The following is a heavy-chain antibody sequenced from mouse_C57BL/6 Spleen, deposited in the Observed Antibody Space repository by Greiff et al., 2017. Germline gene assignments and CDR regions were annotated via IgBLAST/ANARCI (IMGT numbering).Heavy chain of an antibody. J-gene: IGHJ2*01. D-gene: IGHD1-1*01. Sequence: QVQLQQPGTELVKPGASVKLSCKASGYTFTSYWMHWVKQRPGQGLEWIGNINPSNGGTNYNEKFKSKATLTVDKFSSTAYRQLSSLTSEDSAVYYCARDVTSVGDYCGYRGQGTTLTVSA. V-gene: IGHV1-53*01. CDR2: INPSNGGT. CDR1: GYTFTSYW. CDR3: ARDVTSVGDYCGY.